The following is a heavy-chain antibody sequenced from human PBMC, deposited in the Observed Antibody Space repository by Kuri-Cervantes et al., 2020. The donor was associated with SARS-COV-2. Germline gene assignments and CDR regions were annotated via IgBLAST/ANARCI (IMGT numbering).Heavy chain of an antibody. D-gene: IGHD3-22*01. CDR2: ISGSGGST. Sequence: GESLKISCAASGFTFSSYAMSWVRQAPGKGLEWVSAISGSGGSTYYADSVKGRFTISRDNSKNTLYLQMNSLRAEDTAVYYCATRYYYDSSGAFDYWGQGTLVTVSS. CDR3: ATRYYYDSSGAFDY. J-gene: IGHJ4*02. CDR1: GFTFSSYA. V-gene: IGHV3-23*01.